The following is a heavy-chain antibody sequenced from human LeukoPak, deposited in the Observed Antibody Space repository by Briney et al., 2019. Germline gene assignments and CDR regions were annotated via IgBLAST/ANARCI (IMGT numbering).Heavy chain of an antibody. Sequence: PSETLSLTCTVSGGSISSYYWSWIRQPPGKGLEWIGYIYYSGSTNYNPSLKSRVTISVDTSKNQFSLKLSSVTAADTAVYYCARHREGGYSYGATRVFDYWGQGTLVTVSS. D-gene: IGHD5-18*01. CDR2: IYYSGST. CDR1: GGSISSYY. J-gene: IGHJ4*02. CDR3: ARHREGGYSYGATRVFDY. V-gene: IGHV4-59*08.